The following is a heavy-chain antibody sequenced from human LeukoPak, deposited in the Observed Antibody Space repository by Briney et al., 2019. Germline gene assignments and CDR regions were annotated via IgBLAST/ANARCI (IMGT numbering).Heavy chain of an antibody. V-gene: IGHV3-30-3*01. CDR3: ARDWNYGDYVGYFDY. Sequence: GGSLRLSCAASRFTFSNYAMHWVRQAPGKGLEWVAVISYDGSNKYYADSVKGRFTISRDNSKNTLYPQMNSLRAEDTAVYYCARDWNYGDYVGYFDYWGQGTLVTVSS. CDR1: RFTFSNYA. CDR2: ISYDGSNK. D-gene: IGHD4-17*01. J-gene: IGHJ4*02.